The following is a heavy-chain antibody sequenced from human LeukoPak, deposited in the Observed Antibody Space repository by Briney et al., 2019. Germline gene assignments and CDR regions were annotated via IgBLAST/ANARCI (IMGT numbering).Heavy chain of an antibody. D-gene: IGHD1-26*01. J-gene: IGHJ6*02. V-gene: IGHV3-23*01. Sequence: GGSLTLLCGACGFPFSINDMMCPRQATGRGVEGLSALSGWGGVTYYAASVRGRFTISRDKSKYTLYLQMTNLRAEDTAVQFCAKERWELQGEFFHYYGMDVGGQGTTVTVP. CDR2: LSGWGGVT. CDR3: AKERWELQGEFFHYYGMDV. CDR1: GFPFSIND.